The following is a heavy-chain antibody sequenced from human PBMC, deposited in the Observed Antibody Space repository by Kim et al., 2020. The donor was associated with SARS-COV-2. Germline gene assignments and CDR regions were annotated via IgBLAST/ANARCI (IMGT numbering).Heavy chain of an antibody. J-gene: IGHJ4*02. CDR2: IIPILGIA. D-gene: IGHD6-19*01. V-gene: IGHV1-69*10. CDR3: ARDRTVAQLLVKYYFDY. CDR1: GCTFTRYA. Sequence: SVKVSCKASGCTFTRYAMNWVRQAPGQGLEWMGGIIPILGIANYAQKFQGRVTITADTSTSTAYMELSSLRSEDTAVYYCARDRTVAQLLVKYYFDYWGQGTLVTVSP.